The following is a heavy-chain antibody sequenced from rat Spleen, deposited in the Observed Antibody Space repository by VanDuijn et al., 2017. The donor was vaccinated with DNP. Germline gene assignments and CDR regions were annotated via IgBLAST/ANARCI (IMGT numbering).Heavy chain of an antibody. CDR2: ISYSGGT. CDR1: AYSITTNY. V-gene: IGHV3-1*01. J-gene: IGHJ4*01. D-gene: IGHD1-4*01. CDR3: ARDGYYYAMDA. Sequence: EVQLQESGPGLVKPSQSLSLTCSVTAYSITTNYWGWIRKFPGNKMEWIGHISYSGGTSYNPSLKSRISITRDTSKNQFFLQLNSVTTEDTATYYCARDGYYYAMDAWGQGTSVTVSS.